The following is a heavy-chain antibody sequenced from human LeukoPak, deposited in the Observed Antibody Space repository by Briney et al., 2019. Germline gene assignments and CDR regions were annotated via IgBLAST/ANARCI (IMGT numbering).Heavy chain of an antibody. CDR3: AKDDYDFWGGSPDY. V-gene: IGHV3-23*01. J-gene: IGHJ4*02. D-gene: IGHD3-3*01. CDR1: GFTFSSYA. Sequence: GGSLRLSCAASGFTFSSYAMSWVRQAPGKGLEWVSAISGSGGSTYYADSVKGRFTISRDNSKNTLYLQMNSLRAEDTAVYYCAKDDYDFWGGSPDYWGQGTLVTVSS. CDR2: ISGSGGST.